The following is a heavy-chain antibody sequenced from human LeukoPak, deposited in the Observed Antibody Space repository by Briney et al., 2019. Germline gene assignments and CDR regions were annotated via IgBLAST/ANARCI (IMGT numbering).Heavy chain of an antibody. Sequence: GGSLRLSCAASGFIFRNYWLAWVRQVPGKGLEWVANINQDGSERNYVDSLRGRFTISRDNDKNSLSLQMNSLRVEDTAVYYCAKLVGADAFDIWGQGTMVTVSS. CDR2: INQDGSER. J-gene: IGHJ3*02. D-gene: IGHD1-26*01. V-gene: IGHV3-7*01. CDR3: AKLVGADAFDI. CDR1: GFIFRNYW.